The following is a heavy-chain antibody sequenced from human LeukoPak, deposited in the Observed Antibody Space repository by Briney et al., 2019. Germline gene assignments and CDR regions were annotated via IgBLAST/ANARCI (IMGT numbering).Heavy chain of an antibody. D-gene: IGHD5-18*01. CDR1: GGSISSSSYY. Sequence: SETLSLTCTVSGGSISSSSYYWGWIRQHPGKGLEWIGYIYYSGSTYYNPSLKSRVTISVDTSKNQFSLKLSSVTAADTAVYYCARVRYSYGPLDYWGQGTLVTVSS. CDR3: ARVRYSYGPLDY. CDR2: IYYSGST. J-gene: IGHJ4*02. V-gene: IGHV4-31*03.